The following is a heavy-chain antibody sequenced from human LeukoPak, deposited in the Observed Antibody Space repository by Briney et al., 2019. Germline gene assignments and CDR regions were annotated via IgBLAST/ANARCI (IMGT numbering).Heavy chain of an antibody. V-gene: IGHV4-34*01. CDR2: INHSGST. CDR3: ARKIVVVPAAIEGFDY. J-gene: IGHJ4*02. CDR1: GGSFSGYY. Sequence: PSETQSLTCAVYGGSFSGYYWSWIRQPPRKWLEWIGEINHSGSTNYNPSLKSRVTISVDTSMNQYSLKLSSVTAADSAVYYCARKIVVVPAAIEGFDYWGQGTLVTVSS. D-gene: IGHD2-2*01.